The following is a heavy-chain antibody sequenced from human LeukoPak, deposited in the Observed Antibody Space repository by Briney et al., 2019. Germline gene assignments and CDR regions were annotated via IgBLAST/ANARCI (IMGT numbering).Heavy chain of an antibody. Sequence: PSETLSLTCAVYGGSFSGYYWSWIRQPPGKGLEWIGEINHSGSTNYNPSLKSRVTISVDTSKNQFSLKLSSVTAADTAVYYCASSYGYVGYWGQGTLVTVSS. CDR3: ASSYGYVGY. CDR2: INHSGST. CDR1: GGSFSGYY. V-gene: IGHV4-34*01. D-gene: IGHD5-18*01. J-gene: IGHJ4*02.